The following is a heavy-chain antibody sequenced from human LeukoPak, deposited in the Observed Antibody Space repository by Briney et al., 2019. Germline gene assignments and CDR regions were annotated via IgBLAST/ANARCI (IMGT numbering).Heavy chain of an antibody. V-gene: IGHV3-21*01. CDR2: ISSSSSYR. Sequence: GGSLRLSCAASGFTFSSYSMNWVRQAPWKGLEWVSSISSSSSYRYYADSVKGRFTISRDNAKNSLYLQTNSLRAEDTAVYYCARASAVAGTRHYWGQGTLVTVSS. J-gene: IGHJ4*02. D-gene: IGHD6-19*01. CDR3: ARASAVAGTRHY. CDR1: GFTFSSYS.